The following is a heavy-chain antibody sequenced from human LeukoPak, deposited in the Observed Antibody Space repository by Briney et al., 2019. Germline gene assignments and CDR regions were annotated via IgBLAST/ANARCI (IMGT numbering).Heavy chain of an antibody. J-gene: IGHJ4*02. CDR3: ARDVYYYDSSGYYHFDY. Sequence: SETLSLTCAVSGVSIRSGGYSWSWIRQPPGKGLEWIAYIYNSGTTFSNPSLRSRLSMSVDTSNNLFSLKLSSVTAADTAVYYCARDVYYYDSSGYYHFDYWGQGTLVTVSS. CDR1: GVSIRSGGYS. CDR2: IYNSGTT. V-gene: IGHV4-30-4*07. D-gene: IGHD3-22*01.